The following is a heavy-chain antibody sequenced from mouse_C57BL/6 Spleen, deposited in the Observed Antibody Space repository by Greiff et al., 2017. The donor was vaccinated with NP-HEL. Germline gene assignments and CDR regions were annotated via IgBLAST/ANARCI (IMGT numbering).Heavy chain of an antibody. V-gene: IGHV5-4*01. CDR1: GFTFSSYA. Sequence: EVHLVESGGGLVKPGGSLKLSCAASGFTFSSYAMSWVRQTPEKRLEWVATISDGGSYTYYPDNVKGRFTISRDNAKNNLYLQMSHLKSEDTAMYYCARDRSSNYFDYWGQGTTLTVSS. CDR3: ARDRSSNYFDY. D-gene: IGHD1-1*01. J-gene: IGHJ2*01. CDR2: ISDGGSYT.